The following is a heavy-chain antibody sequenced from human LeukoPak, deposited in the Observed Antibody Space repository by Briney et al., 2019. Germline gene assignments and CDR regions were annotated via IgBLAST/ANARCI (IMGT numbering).Heavy chain of an antibody. Sequence: GGSLRLSCAASGFTFSDYYMSWIRQAPGKGLEWVSYISSSGSTIYYADSVKGRFTISRDNAKNSLYLQMNSLRAEDTAVYYCARKVIRNYYDSSGYYSHYYYYGMDVWGQGTTVTVSS. CDR2: ISSSGSTI. V-gene: IGHV3-11*01. J-gene: IGHJ6*02. D-gene: IGHD3-22*01. CDR1: GFTFSDYY. CDR3: ARKVIRNYYDSSGYYSHYYYYGMDV.